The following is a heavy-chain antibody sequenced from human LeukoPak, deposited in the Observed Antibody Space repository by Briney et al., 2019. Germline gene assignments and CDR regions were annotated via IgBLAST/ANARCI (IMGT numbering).Heavy chain of an antibody. CDR1: GYSFTSYW. J-gene: IGHJ4*02. CDR3: ARGSIVGATRNYLDY. Sequence: GESLKIPCKGSGYSFTSYWIGWVRQMPGKGLEWMGIIYPGDSDTRYSPSFQGQVTISADKSISTAYLQWSSLKASDTAMYYCARGSIVGATRNYLDYWGQGTLVTVSS. D-gene: IGHD1-26*01. V-gene: IGHV5-51*01. CDR2: IYPGDSDT.